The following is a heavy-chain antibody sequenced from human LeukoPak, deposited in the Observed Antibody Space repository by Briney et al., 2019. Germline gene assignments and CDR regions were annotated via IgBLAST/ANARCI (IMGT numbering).Heavy chain of an antibody. J-gene: IGHJ6*03. V-gene: IGHV3-53*01. Sequence: PGGSLRLSCAASGFTVSSNYMSWVRQAPGKGLEWVSVIYSGGSTYYADSVKGRFTISRDNSKNTLYLQMNSLRAEDTAVYYCARSSSWGFYYYMDVWGKGTTVTISS. CDR3: ARSSSWGFYYYMDV. CDR2: IYSGGST. CDR1: GFTVSSNY. D-gene: IGHD6-13*01.